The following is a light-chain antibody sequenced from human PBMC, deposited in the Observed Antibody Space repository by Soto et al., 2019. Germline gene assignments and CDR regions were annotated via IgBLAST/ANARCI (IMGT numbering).Light chain of an antibody. CDR1: QSIISNF. V-gene: IGKV3-20*01. J-gene: IGKJ1*01. Sequence: EIMLTQSPGTLSLSPGETATLSCRSSQSIISNFLAWYQQTPGPPPRLLISAASSRATGIPGRFSGRGSGADFTLTISRLEPEDFALYYCQQDVNSPQTFGQGTKVDIK. CDR2: AAS. CDR3: QQDVNSPQT.